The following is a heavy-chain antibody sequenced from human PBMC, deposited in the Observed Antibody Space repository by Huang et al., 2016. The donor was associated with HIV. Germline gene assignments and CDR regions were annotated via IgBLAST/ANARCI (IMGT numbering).Heavy chain of an antibody. CDR3: ARDPYYSNRWKRNDASFL. D-gene: IGHD4-4*01. Sequence: QVQLVQSGGEVMQPVASVRVSCKASGYDFGSYGISWVRQAPGQGREWLGRNSSDSRDTSYEQKYQGRVNKTKDTTTTTTYMELRSLRSDDTAMYYCARDPYYSNRWKRNDASFLWGQGTMITVSS. J-gene: IGHJ3*01. CDR2: NSSDSRDT. CDR1: GYDFGSYG. V-gene: IGHV1-18*01.